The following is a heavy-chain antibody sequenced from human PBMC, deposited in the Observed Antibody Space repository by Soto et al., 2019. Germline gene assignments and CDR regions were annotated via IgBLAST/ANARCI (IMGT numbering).Heavy chain of an antibody. CDR1: GYTFTGFL. V-gene: IGHV1-2*04. J-gene: IGHJ4*02. CDR2: INPNSGGT. Sequence: QVQLVQSGAEVKKPGASVKVSCKASGYTFTGFLLHWVRQAPGQGLEWVGWINPNSGGTNYAQKFQGWVTMTRDTSISTAYMELSRLTSDATALYYCAFQRDGVVYWGQRSLVTVSS. D-gene: IGHD2-2*01. CDR3: AFQRDGVVY.